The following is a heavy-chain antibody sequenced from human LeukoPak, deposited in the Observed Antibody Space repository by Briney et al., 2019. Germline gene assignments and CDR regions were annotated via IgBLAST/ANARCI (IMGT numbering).Heavy chain of an antibody. CDR2: LGTAGDT. V-gene: IGHV3-13*01. CDR3: ARQSTPHGNFDY. CDR1: GFTLTNYA. Sequence: GGSLRLSCATSGFTLTNYAMHWVRQPAGEGLEWVSALGTAGDTFYPGSVKGRFYISRDNAKKSLFLQMNSLRVEDTAIYYCARQSTPHGNFDYWGQGTLVTVSS. J-gene: IGHJ4*02. D-gene: IGHD5-24*01.